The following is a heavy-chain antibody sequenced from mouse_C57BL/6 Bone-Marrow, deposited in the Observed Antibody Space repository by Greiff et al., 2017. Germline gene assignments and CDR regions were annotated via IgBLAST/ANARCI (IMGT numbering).Heavy chain of an antibody. CDR3: ARRDGNSAWFAY. Sequence: DVHLVESGGGLVKPGGSLKLFCAASGFTFSSYTMSWVRQTPEKRLEWVATISGGGGNTYYPDSVKGRFTISRDNAKNTLYLQMSSLRSEDTALYYCARRDGNSAWFAYWGQGTLVTVSA. J-gene: IGHJ3*01. V-gene: IGHV5-9*01. CDR2: ISGGGGNT. D-gene: IGHD2-1*01. CDR1: GFTFSSYT.